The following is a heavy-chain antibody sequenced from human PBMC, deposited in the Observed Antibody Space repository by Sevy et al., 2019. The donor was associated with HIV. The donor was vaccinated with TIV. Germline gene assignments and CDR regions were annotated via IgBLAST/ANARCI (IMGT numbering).Heavy chain of an antibody. CDR2: FYPGDSDT. D-gene: IGHD4-17*01. J-gene: IGHJ6*03. V-gene: IGHV5-51*01. CDR1: GYSFTSYW. CDR3: ASYPRVGDYPSSDYYYYMDV. Sequence: GESLKISCKGSGYSFTSYWIGRVRQMPGKGLEWMGIFYPGDSDTRYSPSFQGQVTISADKSFSTAYLQWSSLKASDTSMYYCASYPRVGDYPSSDYYYYMDVWGKGTTVTVSS.